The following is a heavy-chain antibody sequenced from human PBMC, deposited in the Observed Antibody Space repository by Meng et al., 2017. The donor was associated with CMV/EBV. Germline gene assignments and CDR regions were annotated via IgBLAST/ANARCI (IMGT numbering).Heavy chain of an antibody. CDR3: ARDPNGDYVGGDY. J-gene: IGHJ4*02. D-gene: IGHD4-17*01. CDR2: INHSGST. CDR1: GGSFSGYY. V-gene: IGHV4-34*01. Sequence: SDTLSLTCAVYGGSFSGYYWSWIRQPPGKGLEWIGEINHSGSTNYNPSLKSRVTISVDTSKNQFSLKLSSVTAADTAVYYCARDPNGDYVGGDYWGQGTLVTVSS.